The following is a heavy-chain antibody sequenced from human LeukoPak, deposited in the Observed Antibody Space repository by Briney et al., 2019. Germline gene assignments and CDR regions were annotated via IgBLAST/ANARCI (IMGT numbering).Heavy chain of an antibody. CDR1: GGSISSYY. CDR2: INHSGST. D-gene: IGHD3-10*01. V-gene: IGHV4-34*01. Sequence: PSETLSLTCTVSGGSISSYYWSWIRQPPGKGLEWIGEINHSGSTNYNPSLKSRVTISVDTSKNQFSLKLSSVTAADTAVYYCARAGPWQIDPWGQGTLVTVSS. CDR3: ARAGPWQIDP. J-gene: IGHJ5*02.